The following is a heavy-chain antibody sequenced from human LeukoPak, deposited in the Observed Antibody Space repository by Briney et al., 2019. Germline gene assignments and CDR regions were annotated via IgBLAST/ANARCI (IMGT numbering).Heavy chain of an antibody. CDR1: GDSISRYF. CDR3: ATSSVMSGSLDY. CDR2: VCYNGTT. Sequence: SESLSLTCSVSGDSISRYFWAWIRQPPGKGLEWIGYVCYNGTTNYNPALRNRVAISIDTSKNQFSLKLSSVTAAGTAVYYCATSSVMSGSLDYWGQGTLVTVSS. J-gene: IGHJ4*02. V-gene: IGHV4-59*12. D-gene: IGHD2-15*01.